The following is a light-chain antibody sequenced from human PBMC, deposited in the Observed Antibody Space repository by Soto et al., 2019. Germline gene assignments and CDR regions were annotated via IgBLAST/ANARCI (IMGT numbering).Light chain of an antibody. V-gene: IGKV1-39*01. Sequence: DIQMTQSPSSLSASVGDRVTITCRASQSISSHLNWYQQKPGKAPKLLIFAASTLQSGVPSRFSGSGSGTDFTLTISRLEPEDFVVYYCQQYSTLPHTFGQGTKLEV. J-gene: IGKJ2*01. CDR1: QSISSH. CDR2: AAS. CDR3: QQYSTLPHT.